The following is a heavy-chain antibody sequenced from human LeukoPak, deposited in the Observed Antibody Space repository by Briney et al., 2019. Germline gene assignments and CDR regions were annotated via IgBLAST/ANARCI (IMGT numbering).Heavy chain of an antibody. CDR2: IYSSGLT. V-gene: IGHV4-4*08. J-gene: IGHJ6*03. CDR1: GGSISGYY. CDR3: ARHDRFNYYYMDV. D-gene: IGHD3-16*01. Sequence: SETLSLTCSVSGGSISGYYWSWIWQPPGKGLEWIAYIYSSGLTNYNPSLKSRVTISLDTSKNQFSLNLTSVTAADTAVYYCARHDRFNYYYMDVWGKGTTVTVSS.